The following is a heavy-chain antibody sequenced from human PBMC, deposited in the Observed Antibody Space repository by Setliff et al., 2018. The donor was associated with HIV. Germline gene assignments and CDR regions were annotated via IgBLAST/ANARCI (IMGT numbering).Heavy chain of an antibody. Sequence: SETLSLTCSVSGDSLSSGDSYWAWIRQPPGKGLEWIGSIYYTGSTFSNPSLKSRVTISGDTTRSQFSLKLDSVTAADTALYYCARRSLNSTPDAFGIWGQGTMVTVSS. CDR2: IYYTGST. CDR3: ARRSLNSTPDAFGI. V-gene: IGHV4-39*01. CDR1: GDSLSSGDSY. J-gene: IGHJ3*02. D-gene: IGHD1-26*01.